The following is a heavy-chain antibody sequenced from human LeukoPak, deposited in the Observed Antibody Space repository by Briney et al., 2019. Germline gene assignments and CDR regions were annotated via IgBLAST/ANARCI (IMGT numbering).Heavy chain of an antibody. CDR1: DSSITSTYY. J-gene: IGHJ4*02. CDR2: VFRLRTVRT. D-gene: IGHD2-8*01. CDR3: ARVLHAPYLIDS. V-gene: IGHV4-38-2*02. Sequence: SETLSLTCTVSDSSITSTYYWAWFRQPPGKGLEWIATVFRLRTVRTFNNPSLGSRVTMSLDPSHNQFSLNLTSVTAADTALYFCARVLHAPYLIDSWGQGTLVTVSS.